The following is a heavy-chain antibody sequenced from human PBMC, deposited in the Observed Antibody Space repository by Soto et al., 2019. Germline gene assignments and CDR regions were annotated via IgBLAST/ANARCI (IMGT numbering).Heavy chain of an antibody. V-gene: IGHV1-69*04. CDR1: GGTFSSYT. CDR2: IIPILGIA. D-gene: IGHD2-15*01. J-gene: IGHJ5*02. Sequence: SVKVSCKASGGTFSSYTISWVRQAPGQGLEWMGRIIPILGIANYAQKFQGRVTITADKSTSTAYMELSSLRSEDTAVYYCARDACSGGSCYHDRSWFDPWGQGTLVTVSS. CDR3: ARDACSGGSCYHDRSWFDP.